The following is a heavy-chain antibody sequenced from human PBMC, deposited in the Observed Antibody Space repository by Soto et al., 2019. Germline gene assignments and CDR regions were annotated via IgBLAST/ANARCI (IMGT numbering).Heavy chain of an antibody. Sequence: GGSLRLSCAASGFTFSSYAIHWVRQAPGKGLEWVAVISYDGSNKYYADSVKGRFTISRDNSKNTLYLQMNSLRAEDTAVYYCARGDYSNYQGGDYYYGMDVWGQGTTVTVSS. D-gene: IGHD4-4*01. CDR1: GFTFSSYA. CDR2: ISYDGSNK. J-gene: IGHJ6*02. CDR3: ARGDYSNYQGGDYYYGMDV. V-gene: IGHV3-30-3*01.